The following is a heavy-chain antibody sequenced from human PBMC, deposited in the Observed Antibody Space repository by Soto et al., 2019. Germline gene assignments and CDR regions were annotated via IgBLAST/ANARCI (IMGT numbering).Heavy chain of an antibody. J-gene: IGHJ4*02. CDR1: GFTFSTYN. CDR3: AREGSSWFFDY. CDR2: IGSSSSYI. V-gene: IGHV3-21*01. D-gene: IGHD6-13*01. Sequence: GGSLRLSCAASGFTFSTYNMNWVRQAPGKGLEWVSSIGSSSSYIYYADSVRGRFTISRDNAKNSLYLQMNSLRAEDTAVYYCAREGSSWFFDYWGQGTLVTVSS.